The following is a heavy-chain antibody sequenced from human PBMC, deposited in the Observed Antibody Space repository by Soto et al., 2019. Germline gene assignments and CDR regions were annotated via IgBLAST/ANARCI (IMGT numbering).Heavy chain of an antibody. CDR3: ARAGVDYVVS. CDR2: ISAYNGNT. Sequence: ASVKVSFQASGFTFSSYCLSWVRQAPGQGLEWMGWISAYNGNTNYAQKLQGRVTMTTDTSTSTAYMELRSLRSDDTAVYYCARAGVDYVVSWGQGTLVTVSS. CDR1: GFTFSSYC. D-gene: IGHD3-10*01. J-gene: IGHJ4*02. V-gene: IGHV1-18*01.